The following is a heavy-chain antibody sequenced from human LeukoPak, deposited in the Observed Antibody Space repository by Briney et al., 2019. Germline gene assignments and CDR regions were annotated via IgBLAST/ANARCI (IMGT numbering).Heavy chain of an antibody. V-gene: IGHV3-30*18. CDR2: ISYDGSNK. CDR3: AKDPRLRYSSSWGSPLDY. CDR1: GFTFSSYG. D-gene: IGHD6-13*01. Sequence: GGSLRLSCAASGFTFSSYGMHWVRQAPGKGLEWVAVISYDGSNKYYADSVKGRFTISRDNSKNTLYLQMNSLRAEDTAVYYCAKDPRLRYSSSWGSPLDYWGQGTLVTVSS. J-gene: IGHJ4*02.